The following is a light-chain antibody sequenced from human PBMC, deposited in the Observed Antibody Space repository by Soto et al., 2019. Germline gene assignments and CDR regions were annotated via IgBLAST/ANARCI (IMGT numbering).Light chain of an antibody. CDR1: SSDVGGYNY. CDR2: EVS. Sequence: QSALTQPTSVSGSPGQSITISCTGTSSDVGGYNYVSWYQQHPGKVPKVMIFEVSNRPSGTSHRFSGSKSGNTASLTISGLQAEDEADYYCSSYTTSGTLVFGGGTKLTVL. V-gene: IGLV2-14*01. CDR3: SSYTTSGTLV. J-gene: IGLJ2*01.